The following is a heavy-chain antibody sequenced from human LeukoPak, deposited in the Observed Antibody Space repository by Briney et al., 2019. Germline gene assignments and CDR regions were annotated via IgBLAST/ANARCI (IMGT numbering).Heavy chain of an antibody. CDR1: GFNFSTYS. V-gene: IGHV3-48*04. Sequence: PGGSLRLSCAASGFNFSTYSVNWVRQAPGKGLDWVSYISSSSRTRYYADSVKGRFTISRDNAKDSLYLQMNSLRAEDTAVYYCVRESLRFDYWGQGTLVTVSS. D-gene: IGHD5-24*01. CDR2: ISSSSRTR. J-gene: IGHJ4*02. CDR3: VRESLRFDY.